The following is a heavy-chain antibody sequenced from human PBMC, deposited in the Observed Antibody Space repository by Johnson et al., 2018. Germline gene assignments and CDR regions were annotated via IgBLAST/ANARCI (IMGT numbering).Heavy chain of an antibody. J-gene: IGHJ6*03. V-gene: IGHV3-21*04. CDR1: GFTFSNYG. CDR2: ISTSSSYI. CDR3: ALGPRSFYYMDG. Sequence: VQLVQSGGGVVQPGRSLRLSCAASGFTFSNYGMNWVRQAPGKGLEWVSSISTSSSYIYYADSVQGRITISRDNAKKSLYLHMHTLRAEDTALYYCALGPRSFYYMDGWGKGTAVTVSS.